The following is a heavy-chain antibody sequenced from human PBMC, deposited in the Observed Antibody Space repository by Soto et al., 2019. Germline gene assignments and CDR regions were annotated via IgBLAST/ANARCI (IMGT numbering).Heavy chain of an antibody. J-gene: IGHJ5*02. CDR1: CCSIRSGGFY. V-gene: IGHV4-31*03. CDR2: IYYSGST. Sequence: SSGTPSLTRPFSCCSIRSGGFYWSWIRQHPGEGLEWIGYIYYSGSTYYNPSLKSRVTISVDTSKNQFSLKLSSVTAADTAVYYCATYDSSDYYSGSPIGWFDPWGQGTLVTVSS. D-gene: IGHD3-22*01. CDR3: ATYDSSDYYSGSPIGWFDP.